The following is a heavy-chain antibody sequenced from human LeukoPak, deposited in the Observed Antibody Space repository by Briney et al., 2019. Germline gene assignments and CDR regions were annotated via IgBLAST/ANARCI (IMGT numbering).Heavy chain of an antibody. CDR2: IYYSGST. CDR1: GGSVSSAGYY. Sequence: SETLSLTCTVSGGSVSSAGYYWSWIRQPPRKGLEWIGYIYYSGSTNYNPSLRSRVTISVDTSKKHFSLKLNSVTTADTAVYYCAREPAYYYDSSGYDTDYWGQGTLVTVSS. D-gene: IGHD3-22*01. V-gene: IGHV4-61*03. J-gene: IGHJ4*02. CDR3: AREPAYYYDSSGYDTDY.